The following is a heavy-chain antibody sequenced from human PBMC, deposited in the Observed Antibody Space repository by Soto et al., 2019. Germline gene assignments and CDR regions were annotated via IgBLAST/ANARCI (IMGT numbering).Heavy chain of an antibody. CDR2: INHSGST. J-gene: IGHJ4*02. Sequence: KTSETLSLTCAVYGGSFSGYYWSWIRQPPGKGLEWIGEINHSGSTNYNPSLKSRVTISVDTSKNQFSLKLSSVTAADTAVYYCARGPPGAPFDYWGQGTLVTVSS. CDR1: GGSFSGYY. CDR3: ARGPPGAPFDY. V-gene: IGHV4-34*01. D-gene: IGHD3-10*01.